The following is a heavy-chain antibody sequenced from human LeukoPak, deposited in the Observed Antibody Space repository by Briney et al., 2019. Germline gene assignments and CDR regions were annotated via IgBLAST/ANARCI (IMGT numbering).Heavy chain of an antibody. V-gene: IGHV3-74*01. CDR1: GFTFSSYW. D-gene: IGHD3-22*01. Sequence: GGSLRLSCAASGFTFSSYWMHWVRQAPGKGLVWVSRINDDETSTSYAESVRGRFTISRDNAKNTLYLQMNSLRAEDTAVYYCAKGPPTYYYDSSGYKRVYYYYYMDVWGKGTTVTVSS. J-gene: IGHJ6*03. CDR3: AKGPPTYYYDSSGYKRVYYYYYMDV. CDR2: INDDETST.